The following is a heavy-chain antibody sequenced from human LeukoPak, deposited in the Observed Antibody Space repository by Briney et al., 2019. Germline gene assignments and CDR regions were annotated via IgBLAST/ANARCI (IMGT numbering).Heavy chain of an antibody. CDR3: VTQKDYYMDV. CDR2: IYPGDSDT. Sequence: RGESLKISCKGSGYRFPSYWIGWERQTPGKGLEWMGIIYPGDSDTRYSPSFQGQVTISADKSITTAYLQWSSLKASDTAMYYCVTQKDYYMDVWGKGTTVTVSS. V-gene: IGHV5-51*01. CDR1: GYRFPSYW. J-gene: IGHJ6*03.